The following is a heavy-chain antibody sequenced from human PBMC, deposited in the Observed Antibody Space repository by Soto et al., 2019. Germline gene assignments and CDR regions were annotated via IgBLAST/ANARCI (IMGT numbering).Heavy chain of an antibody. D-gene: IGHD3-22*01. J-gene: IGHJ4*02. V-gene: IGHV3-74*01. CDR2: INSDGSST. CDR3: ARVRYYYDSSGYYDY. CDR1: GFTFSSYW. Sequence: GGSLRLSCAASGFTFSSYWMHWVRQAPGKGLVWVSRINSDGSSTSYADSVKGRFTISGDNAKNTLYLQMNSLRAEDTAVYYCARVRYYYDSSGYYDYWGQGTLVTVSS.